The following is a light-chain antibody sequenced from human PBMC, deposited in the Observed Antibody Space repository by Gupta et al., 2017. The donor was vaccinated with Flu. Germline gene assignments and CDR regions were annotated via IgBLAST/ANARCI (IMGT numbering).Light chain of an antibody. J-gene: IGKJ4*01. CDR1: QNINNY. CDR2: DSS. V-gene: IGKV3-11*01. CDR3: LQRYNWPPFT. Sequence: EIVLTQSPATLSVSPGEGATLPCRASQNINNYLAWYRQKPGQAPRLLIYDSSQRAPGVPARFSGSGSGTDFTLTINSLEYEDVGVYYCLQRYNWPPFTFGGGTKVEIK.